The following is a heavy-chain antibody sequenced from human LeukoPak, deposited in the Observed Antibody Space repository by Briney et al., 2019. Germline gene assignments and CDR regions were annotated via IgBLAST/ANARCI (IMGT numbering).Heavy chain of an antibody. CDR1: GGSISSYC. D-gene: IGHD2-2*01. CDR2: IYYSGST. Sequence: SETLSLTCTVSGGSISSYCWSWIRQPPGKGLEWIGYIYYSGSTNYNPSLKSRVTMSVDTSKNQFSLRLSSVTAADTAVYYCARSYCSSISCYSYFDYWGQGTLVTVSS. V-gene: IGHV4-59*08. J-gene: IGHJ4*02. CDR3: ARSYCSSISCYSYFDY.